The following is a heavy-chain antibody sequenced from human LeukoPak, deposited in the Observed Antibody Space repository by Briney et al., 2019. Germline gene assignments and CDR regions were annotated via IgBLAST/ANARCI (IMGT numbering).Heavy chain of an antibody. CDR2: INPKKGDT. CDR3: TRSSWDCSSGSCYSNMNFDY. D-gene: IGHD2-15*01. J-gene: IGHJ4*02. V-gene: IGHV1-2*02. CDR1: GYTFAGYY. Sequence: ASVKLSCKASGYTFAGYYIHWVRPAPGQGLEWLGWINPKKGDTKSAQKFRDRVIMTTDTSLTTAYMEVINLSSDDTAVYYCTRSSWDCSSGSCYSNMNFDYWGQGTLVTVSS.